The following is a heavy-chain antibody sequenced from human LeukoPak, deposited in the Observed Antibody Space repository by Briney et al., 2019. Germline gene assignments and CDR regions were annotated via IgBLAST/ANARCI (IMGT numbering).Heavy chain of an antibody. CDR3: AKRLYLEELPCSFFDH. CDR2: VSAGGIT. V-gene: IGHV3-23*01. J-gene: IGHJ4*02. Sequence: PGGSLRLSCAASGFTFDNYAMSWVRQVPGKGLEWVSAVSAGGITHYGDSVRGRFTVSRDNSRNTLYLEMDNLRVEDTAVYYCAKRLYLEELPCSFFDHWGQGTLVTVSS. CDR1: GFTFDNYA. D-gene: IGHD1/OR15-1a*01.